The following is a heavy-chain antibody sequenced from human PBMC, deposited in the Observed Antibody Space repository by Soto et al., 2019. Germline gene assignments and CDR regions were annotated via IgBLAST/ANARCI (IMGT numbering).Heavy chain of an antibody. D-gene: IGHD4-17*01. CDR3: ARDTIHYGDFVKRNYYYYMVV. CDR2: INAGNGNT. CDR1: GYTFTSYA. Sequence: ASVKVSCKASGYTFTSYAMHWVRQAPGQRLEWMGWINAGNGNTKYSQKFQGRVTITRDTSASTAYMELSSLRSEDTAVYYCARDTIHYGDFVKRNYYYYMVVWGKGTTVTVSS. J-gene: IGHJ6*03. V-gene: IGHV1-3*01.